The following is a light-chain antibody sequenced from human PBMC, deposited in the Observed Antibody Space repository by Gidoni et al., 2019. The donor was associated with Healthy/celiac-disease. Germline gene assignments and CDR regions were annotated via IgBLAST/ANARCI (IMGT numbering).Light chain of an antibody. CDR3: QQYGSSPLT. J-gene: IGKJ4*01. CDR1: QSVSSSY. Sequence: DIVLTQSPGTLSLSPGERATLSCSASQSVSSSYLAWYQQKPGQAPRLLIYGASSRATGIPDRFSGSGSGTDFTLTSSRLEPEDFAVYYCQQYGSSPLTFGGGTKVEIK. V-gene: IGKV3-20*01. CDR2: GAS.